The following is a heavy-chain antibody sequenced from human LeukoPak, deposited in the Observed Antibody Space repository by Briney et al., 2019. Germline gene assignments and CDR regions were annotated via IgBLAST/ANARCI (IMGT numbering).Heavy chain of an antibody. J-gene: IGHJ4*02. V-gene: IGHV4-30-4*01. Sequence: SETLSLTCTVSGGSISSGDYYWSWIRQPPGKGLEWIGYIYYGGSTYYNPSLKSRVTISVDTSKNQFSLKLSSVTAADTAVYYCARDGGSGYYPLPLDYWGQGTLVTVSS. CDR2: IYYGGST. CDR1: GGSISSGDYY. CDR3: ARDGGSGYYPLPLDY. D-gene: IGHD3-22*01.